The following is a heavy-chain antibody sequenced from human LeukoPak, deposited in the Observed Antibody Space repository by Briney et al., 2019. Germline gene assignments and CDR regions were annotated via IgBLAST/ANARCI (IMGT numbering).Heavy chain of an antibody. CDR3: ARVGAYYYDSSGYYPNIYYYYYGMDV. CDR1: GGSINSYY. V-gene: IGHV4-59*01. CDR2: IYYSGST. Sequence: KPSETLSLTCTVSGGSINSYYWSWIRQPPGKGLEWIGYIYYSGSTNYNPSLKSRVTISVDTSKNQFSLKLSSVTAADTAVYYCARVGAYYYDSSGYYPNIYYYYYGMDVWGQGTTVTVSS. D-gene: IGHD3-22*01. J-gene: IGHJ6*02.